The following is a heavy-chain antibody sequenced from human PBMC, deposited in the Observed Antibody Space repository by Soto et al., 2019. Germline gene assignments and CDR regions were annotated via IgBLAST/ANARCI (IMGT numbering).Heavy chain of an antibody. CDR1: GGTFSSYA. J-gene: IGHJ6*02. V-gene: IGHV1-69*06. CDR2: IIPIFGTA. Sequence: RASVKVSCKASGGTFSSYAISWVRQAPGQGLEWMGGIIPIFGTANYAQKFQGRVTITADKSTSTAYMELSSLRSEDTAVYYCAGAYIVVVPAASMDVWGQGTTVTVSS. D-gene: IGHD2-2*01. CDR3: AGAYIVVVPAASMDV.